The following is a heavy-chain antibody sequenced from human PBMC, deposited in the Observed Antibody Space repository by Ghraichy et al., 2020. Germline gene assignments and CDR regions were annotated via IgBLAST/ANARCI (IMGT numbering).Heavy chain of an antibody. CDR1: GFTFSGYA. Sequence: GESLNISCAASGFTFSGYAMSWVRQAPGKGLEWVSAISGSGGTTYYADSVKGRFTISRDNSKNTLYLQMNSLRAEDTAVYYCAKFSGSYTNFYYYGMDVWGQGTTVTVSS. CDR3: AKFSGSYTNFYYYGMDV. CDR2: ISGSGGTT. J-gene: IGHJ6*02. V-gene: IGHV3-23*01. D-gene: IGHD1-26*01.